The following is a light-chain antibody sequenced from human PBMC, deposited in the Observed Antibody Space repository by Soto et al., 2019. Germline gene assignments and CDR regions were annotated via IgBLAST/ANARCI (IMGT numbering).Light chain of an antibody. Sequence: QSALTQPASLSGSPGQSITISCTGTSSDVGGYNSVSWYQQHPGKAPKLILYDVTDRPSGVSYRFSGSKSGNTASLTISGLQAADEADYFCSSFTSSMTNVFGSGTKLTVL. J-gene: IGLJ1*01. CDR2: DVT. CDR3: SSFTSSMTNV. V-gene: IGLV2-14*01. CDR1: SSDVGGYNS.